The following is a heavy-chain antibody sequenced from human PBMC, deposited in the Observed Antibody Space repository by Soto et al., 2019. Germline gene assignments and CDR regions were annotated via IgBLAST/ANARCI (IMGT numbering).Heavy chain of an antibody. CDR2: ISAGGGNT. CDR3: AKGDTTTLGDAFDI. CDR1: GFTFSSYG. Sequence: EVQLVESGGGLVKPGGSLRLSCAASGFTFSSYGMNWVRQAPGKGLEWVSGISAGGGNTYYADSVKGRFTISRDNSKNTLYLQMSSLRAEDTAVYYCAKGDTTTLGDAFDIWGQGTLVTVSS. V-gene: IGHV3-23*04. J-gene: IGHJ3*02. D-gene: IGHD3-16*01.